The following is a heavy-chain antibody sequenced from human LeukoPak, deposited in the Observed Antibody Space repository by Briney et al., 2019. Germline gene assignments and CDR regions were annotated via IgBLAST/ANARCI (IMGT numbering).Heavy chain of an antibody. CDR2: ISKGSGYI. CDR1: GFTFSSFS. V-gene: IGHV3-21*01. D-gene: IGHD2-2*01. J-gene: IGHJ4*02. CDR3: TKDWGTTGPYDS. Sequence: GGSLRLSCAASGFTFSSFSMNWVRQAPGKGLEWVSSISKGSGYIYYADSVKGRFTLSRDNAKNSLYLQMNSLRAEDTAIYYCTKDWGTTGPYDSWGQGTLVTVSS.